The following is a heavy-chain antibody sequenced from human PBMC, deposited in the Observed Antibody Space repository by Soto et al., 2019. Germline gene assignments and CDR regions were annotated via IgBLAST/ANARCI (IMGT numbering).Heavy chain of an antibody. D-gene: IGHD2-2*01. J-gene: IGHJ4*02. Sequence: GASVKVSCKASGYTFTSYGISWVRQAPGQGLEWMGWISAYNGNTNYAQKLQGRVTMTTDTSTSTAYMELRSLRSDDTAVYYCASGTNGYQLLSSFDYWGQGTLVTVSS. CDR1: GYTFTSYG. CDR3: ASGTNGYQLLSSFDY. V-gene: IGHV1-18*01. CDR2: ISAYNGNT.